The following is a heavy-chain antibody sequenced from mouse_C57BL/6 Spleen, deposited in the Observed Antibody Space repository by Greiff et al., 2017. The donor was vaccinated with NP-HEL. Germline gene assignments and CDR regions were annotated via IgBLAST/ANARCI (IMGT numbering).Heavy chain of an antibody. Sequence: QVQLQQSGPELVKPGASVKISCKASGYAFSSSWMNWVKQRPGKGLEWIGRIYPGDGDTNYNGKFKGKATLTADKSSSTAYMQLSSLTSEDSAVYFCASPYYGSSFWFAYWGQGTLVTVSA. CDR3: ASPYYGSSFWFAY. CDR1: GYAFSSSW. J-gene: IGHJ3*01. CDR2: IYPGDGDT. V-gene: IGHV1-82*01. D-gene: IGHD1-1*01.